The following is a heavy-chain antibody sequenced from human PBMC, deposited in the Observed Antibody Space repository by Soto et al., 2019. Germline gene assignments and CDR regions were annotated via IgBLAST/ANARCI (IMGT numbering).Heavy chain of an antibody. CDR3: ARDRRELMGRGLRGSSQH. CDR1: GYTFTSYG. CDR2: ISAYNGNT. Sequence: QVQLVQSGAEVKRPGASVKVSCKASGYTFTSYGISWVRQAPGQGLEWMGRISAYNGNTNYAQKLQGRVTMTTDTSTSTAYMELRSLRSDDTAVYYCARDRRELMGRGLRGSSQHWGQGTLVTVSS. V-gene: IGHV1-18*01. J-gene: IGHJ1*01. D-gene: IGHD1-26*01.